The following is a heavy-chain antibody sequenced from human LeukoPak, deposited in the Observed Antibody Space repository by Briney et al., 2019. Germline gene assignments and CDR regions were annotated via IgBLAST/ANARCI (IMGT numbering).Heavy chain of an antibody. V-gene: IGHV3-21*01. D-gene: IGHD1-26*01. CDR3: AGEKGIVVTDAFDI. CDR1: GFTFSSYS. J-gene: IGHJ3*02. Sequence: GGSLRLSCAASGFTFSSYSMNWVRQAPGKGLEWVSSISSSSSYIYYADSVKGRFTISRDNAKNSLYLQMNSLRAEDTAVYYCAGEKGIVVTDAFDIWGQGTMVTVSS. CDR2: ISSSSSYI.